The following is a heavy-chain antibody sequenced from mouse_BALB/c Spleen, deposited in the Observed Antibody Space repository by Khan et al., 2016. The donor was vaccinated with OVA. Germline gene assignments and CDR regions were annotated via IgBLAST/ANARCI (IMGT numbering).Heavy chain of an antibody. CDR2: IDPENGNT. CDR1: GFNIKDYY. CDR3: ARETARALHAMDY. V-gene: IGHV14-1*02. D-gene: IGHD3-2*01. Sequence: VQLKQSGAELVRPGALVKLSCKVSGFNIKDYYMRWVKQRPEQGLEWIGWIDPENGNTIYDSKFQGKASITADTSSNTAYLQLSSLTSEDTAVYNCARETARALHAMDYWGQGTSVTVSS. J-gene: IGHJ4*01.